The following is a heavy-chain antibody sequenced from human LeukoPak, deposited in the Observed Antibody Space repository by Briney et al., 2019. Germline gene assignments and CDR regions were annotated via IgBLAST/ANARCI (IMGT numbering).Heavy chain of an antibody. CDR1: GFTFSMYA. J-gene: IGHJ4*02. D-gene: IGHD3-10*01. V-gene: IGHV3-30*03. CDR2: ISYDGRNK. CDR3: ARRHHFGFLDS. Sequence: PGGSLRLSCAASGFTFSMYAMHWVRQAPGKGLEWVAVISYDGRNKYYVDSAKGRLTISRDNSKNTLYLQMNSLRAEDTAVYYCARRHHFGFLDSWGQGTLVTVSS.